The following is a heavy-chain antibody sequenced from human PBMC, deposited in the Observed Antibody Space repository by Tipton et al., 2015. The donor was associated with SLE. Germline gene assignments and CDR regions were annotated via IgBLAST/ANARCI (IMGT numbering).Heavy chain of an antibody. V-gene: IGHV3-74*01. CDR3: TTVEQLVT. CDR2: INSDGSST. Sequence: SLRLSCADSGFTFRSYRMHWVRQAPGKGLVWVSRINSDGSSTRYADSVKGRFNISRDNAKNTLYLQMNSLKTEDTAVYYCTTVEQLVTWGQGTLVTVSS. D-gene: IGHD6-6*01. J-gene: IGHJ5*02. CDR1: GFTFRSYR.